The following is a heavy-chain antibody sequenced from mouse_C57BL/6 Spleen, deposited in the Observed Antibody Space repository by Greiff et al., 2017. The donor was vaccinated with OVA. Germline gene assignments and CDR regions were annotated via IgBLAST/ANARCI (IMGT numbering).Heavy chain of an antibody. J-gene: IGHJ2*01. CDR1: GYAFSSSW. D-gene: IGHD1-3*01. CDR2: IYPGDGDT. V-gene: IGHV1-82*01. Sequence: VQLQQSGPELVKPGASVKISCKASGYAFSSSWMNWVKQRPGKGLEWIGRIYPGDGDTNYNGKFKGKATLTADKSSSTAYMQLSSLTSEDSAVYFCAIYPPFDYWGQGTTLTVSS. CDR3: AIYPPFDY.